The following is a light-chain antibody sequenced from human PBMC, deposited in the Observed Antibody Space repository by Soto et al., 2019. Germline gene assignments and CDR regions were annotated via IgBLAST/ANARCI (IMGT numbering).Light chain of an antibody. CDR3: QSYDTSRFGLV. Sequence: QSVLTQPPSVTVAPGQRVTIFCTCNNSNIGTGYGVHWYQQFPGTAPRLLTYGDNNRPSGVPDRFSGSKSGTSASLAITGLQAEDEADYYCQSYDTSRFGLVFGGGTKVTVL. V-gene: IGLV1-40*01. J-gene: IGLJ3*02. CDR1: NSNIGTGYG. CDR2: GDN.